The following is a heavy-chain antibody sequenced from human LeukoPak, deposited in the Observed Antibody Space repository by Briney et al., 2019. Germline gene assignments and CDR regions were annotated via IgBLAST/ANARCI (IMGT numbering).Heavy chain of an antibody. CDR3: ARSGWFGELGFDY. V-gene: IGHV3-7*01. J-gene: IGHJ4*02. CDR1: GFTLSTYW. Sequence: GGSLRLSCAASGFTLSTYWMSWVRQAPGKGLDWVANIKYDGSKTHYVDSVKGRFTISRDNAKNSLYLQMNSLRAEDTAVYYCARSGWFGELGFDYWGQGTLVTVSS. D-gene: IGHD3-10*01. CDR2: IKYDGSKT.